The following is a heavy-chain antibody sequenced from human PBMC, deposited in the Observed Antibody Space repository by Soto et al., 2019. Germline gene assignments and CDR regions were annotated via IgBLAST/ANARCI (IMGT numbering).Heavy chain of an antibody. CDR1: GESFMGYY. CDR2: INHSEST. Sequence: QLQFQQGGAGRLNPSETLSLTCASYGESFMGYYWSWIRQPPGKGLELMGEINHSESTDYNPSLKTRVTISVDTSKNQFSLKLSSVTAADTAVYYCARVRSYYESSGYYGDYYYYYAMDVWGQGTTVTVS. D-gene: IGHD3-22*01. V-gene: IGHV4-34*01. CDR3: ARVRSYYESSGYYGDYYYYYAMDV. J-gene: IGHJ6*02.